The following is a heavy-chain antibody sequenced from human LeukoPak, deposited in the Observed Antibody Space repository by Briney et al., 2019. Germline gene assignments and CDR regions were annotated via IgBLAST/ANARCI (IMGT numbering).Heavy chain of an antibody. CDR2: MNPNSGKT. D-gene: IGHD2-8*01. J-gene: IGHJ4*02. Sequence: ASVNVSFTSSVYTFTSYDINWVRQAPGQGLEWMGWMNPNSGKTGYAQKFQGRGTITRNTSISTAYMELSSLRSEDTAVYYCARGPIMLNWGQGTLVTVSS. V-gene: IGHV1-8*03. CDR1: VYTFTSYD. CDR3: ARGPIMLN.